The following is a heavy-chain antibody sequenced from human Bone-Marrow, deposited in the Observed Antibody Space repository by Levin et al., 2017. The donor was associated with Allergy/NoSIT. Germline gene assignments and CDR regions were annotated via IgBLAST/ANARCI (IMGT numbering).Heavy chain of an antibody. V-gene: IGHV2-5*02. CDR1: GFSLSTGVG. CDR3: AHRREVGSGSGGDQGHFDC. D-gene: IGHD6-19*01. Sequence: SGPTLVKPTQTLTLTCTFSGFSLSTGVGVGWLRQPPGKALEWLGLIYWDDDKRYSPSLKSRLTITKDTSKNQVVLIMTNMDPVDTATYYCAHRREVGSGSGGDQGHFDCWGQGTLATVSS. CDR2: IYWDDDK. J-gene: IGHJ4*02.